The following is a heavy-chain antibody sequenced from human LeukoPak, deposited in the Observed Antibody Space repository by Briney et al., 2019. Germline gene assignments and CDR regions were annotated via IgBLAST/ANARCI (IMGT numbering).Heavy chain of an antibody. J-gene: IGHJ5*02. Sequence: SETLSLTCTVSGGSISRGGYYGGWVRQHPRTGLEWSGYIYYSGSTYYNPSLKSRVTISVDTSKNQFSLKLSSVTAADTAVYYCARWQGPNMFDPWGQGTLVTVSS. V-gene: IGHV4-31*03. CDR2: IYYSGST. CDR3: ARWQGPNMFDP. CDR1: GGSISRGGYY.